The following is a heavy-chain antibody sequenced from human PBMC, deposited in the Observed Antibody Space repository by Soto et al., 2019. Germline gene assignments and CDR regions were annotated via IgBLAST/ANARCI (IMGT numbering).Heavy chain of an antibody. D-gene: IGHD3-22*01. Sequence: SETLSLTCTVSGGSISSADYYWSWIRQPPGKGLEWIGYIYYSGSAYYNPSLKSRVTISVDTSKDQFSLKLNSVTAADTAVYYCARGGSGYLPLQHWGQGTLVTVSS. CDR3: ARGGSGYLPLQH. V-gene: IGHV4-30-4*02. CDR2: IYYSGSA. CDR1: GGSISSADYY. J-gene: IGHJ1*01.